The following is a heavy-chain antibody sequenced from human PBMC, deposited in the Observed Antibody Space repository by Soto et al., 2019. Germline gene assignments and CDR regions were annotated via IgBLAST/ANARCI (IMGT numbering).Heavy chain of an antibody. D-gene: IGHD5-12*01. CDR2: INHSGST. V-gene: IGHV4-34*01. CDR1: GVSFSGYY. J-gene: IGHJ5*02. CDR3: ARVSGYDFDRPPLPPVLNNWFDP. Sequence: QVQLQQWGAGLLKPSETLSLTCAVYGVSFSGYYWSWIRQPPGKGLEWIGEINHSGSTNYNPSLKSRGAVAVDTSKNQFSLKLSSVTAADTAVYYCARVSGYDFDRPPLPPVLNNWFDPWGQGTLVTVSS.